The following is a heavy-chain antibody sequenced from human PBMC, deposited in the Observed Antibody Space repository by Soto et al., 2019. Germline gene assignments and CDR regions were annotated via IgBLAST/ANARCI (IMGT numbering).Heavy chain of an antibody. D-gene: IGHD3-10*01. J-gene: IGHJ4*02. CDR3: ARVVRRVVLFLDF. CDR2: IDSSGGTI. V-gene: IGHV3-48*02. Sequence: GSLRLSCAASGFTFSGYSMNWVRQAPGKGLEWVSYIDSSGGTIYYADSVKGRFTIFRDNAKNSLYLLMNSLRDEDTAVYYCARVVRRVVLFLDFWGQGTLVTVSS. CDR1: GFTFSGYS.